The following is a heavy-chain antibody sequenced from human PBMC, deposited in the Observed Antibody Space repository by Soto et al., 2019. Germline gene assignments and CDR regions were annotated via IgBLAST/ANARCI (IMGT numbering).Heavy chain of an antibody. V-gene: IGHV1-2*02. CDR1: GYTFTGYY. D-gene: IGHD5-18*01. J-gene: IGHJ4*02. CDR3: ARDPGYSYGYN. CDR2: INPNSGGT. Sequence: ASVKVSCKASGYTFTGYYMHWVRQAPGQGLEWMGWINPNSGGTNYAQKFQGRVTITRDTSAGTAYMELSSLRSEDTAVYYRARDPGYSYGYNWGQGTLVTVSS.